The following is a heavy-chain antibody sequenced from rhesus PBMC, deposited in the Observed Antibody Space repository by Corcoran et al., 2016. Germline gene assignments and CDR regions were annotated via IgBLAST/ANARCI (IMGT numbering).Heavy chain of an antibody. CDR3: ATSEYSSGFDY. CDR2: SDPKSAKA. J-gene: IGHJ4*01. CDR1: GYTFTDYY. D-gene: IGHD6-31*01. V-gene: IGHV1-111*02. Sequence: EVQLVQSGAEVKKPGASVKISCKASGYTFTDYYLHGVRQAHGKGLAWEGRSDPKSAKAIHAMKLQNRVTITADTSTATAYMRLRSLRSEDSALYYCATSEYSSGFDYWGQGVLVTVSS.